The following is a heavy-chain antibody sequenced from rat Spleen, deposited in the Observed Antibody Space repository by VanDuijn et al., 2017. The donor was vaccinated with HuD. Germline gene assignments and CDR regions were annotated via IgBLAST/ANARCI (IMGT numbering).Heavy chain of an antibody. D-gene: IGHD1-12*01. J-gene: IGHJ2*01. CDR3: TRHFTDDSRYYFDY. V-gene: IGHV5-31*01. Sequence: EVQLVESGGGLVQPGRSLKLSCVASGFTFNNYWMTWIRQAPGKGLEWVASITNTGGSTYYPDSVKGRFTISRDNAKSTLYLQMNSLRSEDTATYYCTRHFTDDSRYYFDYWGQGVVVLVSS. CDR2: ITNTGGST. CDR1: GFTFNNYW.